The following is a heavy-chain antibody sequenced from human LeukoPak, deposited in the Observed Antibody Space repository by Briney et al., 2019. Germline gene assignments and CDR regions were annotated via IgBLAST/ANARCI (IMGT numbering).Heavy chain of an antibody. CDR1: GYTFTSYY. V-gene: IGHV1-46*01. CDR3: AVYYYGSGSQNDY. D-gene: IGHD3-10*01. Sequence: ASVNVSCKASGYTFTSYYMNWVRQAPGQGLEWMGIINPSGGSTSYAQKFQGRVTMTRDTSTSTVYMELSSLRSEDTAVYYCAVYYYGSGSQNDYWAREPWSPSPQ. J-gene: IGHJ4*02. CDR2: INPSGGST.